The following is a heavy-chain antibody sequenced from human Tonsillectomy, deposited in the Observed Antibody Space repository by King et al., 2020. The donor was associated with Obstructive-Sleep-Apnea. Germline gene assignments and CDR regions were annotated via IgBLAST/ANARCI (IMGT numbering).Heavy chain of an antibody. CDR3: TRGWGYGDSDSFDV. Sequence: ESGGGGVQPGKSLRLSCAASGFTFSSYAMHWVRQAPGQGVGWVAVISNDGNYKYYPNPVKGHITITREKSKNTQYLQKNSPRPEDTAVYYCTRGWGYGDSDSFDVWGQGTLVTSSS. CDR1: GFTFSSYA. J-gene: IGHJ3*01. D-gene: IGHD4-17*01. CDR2: ISNDGNYK. V-gene: IGHV3-30*04.